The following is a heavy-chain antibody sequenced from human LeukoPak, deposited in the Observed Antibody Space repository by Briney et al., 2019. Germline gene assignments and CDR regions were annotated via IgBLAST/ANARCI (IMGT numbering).Heavy chain of an antibody. Sequence: ASVTVSCKASGYTFTVYYMHWVRQAPGQGLEWMGWINPNSGGTNYAQKFQGRVTMTRDTSISTAYMELSRLRSDDTAVYYCATSTGLPGFCDYWGQGTLVTVSS. CDR1: GYTFTVYY. CDR2: INPNSGGT. D-gene: IGHD3-10*01. V-gene: IGHV1-2*02. J-gene: IGHJ4*02. CDR3: ATSTGLPGFCDY.